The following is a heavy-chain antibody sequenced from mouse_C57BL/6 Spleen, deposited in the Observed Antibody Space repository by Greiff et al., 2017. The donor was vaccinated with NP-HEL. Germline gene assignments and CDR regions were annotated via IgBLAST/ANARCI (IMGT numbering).Heavy chain of an antibody. Sequence: VQLQQSGPELVKPGASVKISCKASGYAFSSSWLNWVNQRPGKGLEWIGRITPGDGDTNYKGKFKGVVTLTAAKSSSTASLQLSNLTSDVSSVFFCARSGLDVVVYYAMDYWGQGTAGTV. CDR1: GYAFSSSW. J-gene: IGHJ4*01. D-gene: IGHD1-3*01. CDR3: ARSGLDVVVYYAMDY. V-gene: IGHV1-82*01. CDR2: ITPGDGDT.